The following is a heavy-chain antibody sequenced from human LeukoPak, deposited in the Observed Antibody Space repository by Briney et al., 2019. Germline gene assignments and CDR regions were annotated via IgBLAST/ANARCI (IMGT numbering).Heavy chain of an antibody. V-gene: IGHV4-59*08. Sequence: SETLSLTCTVSGASMSSFYWSWIRQPPGKGLEWIGYSYYSGITNYNPSLNSRVTISVDTSKNQFSLKLSSVTAADTAVYYCATQGSGSRAAFDYLGQGTLVTVSS. J-gene: IGHJ4*02. D-gene: IGHD1-26*01. CDR2: SYYSGIT. CDR1: GASMSSFY. CDR3: ATQGSGSRAAFDY.